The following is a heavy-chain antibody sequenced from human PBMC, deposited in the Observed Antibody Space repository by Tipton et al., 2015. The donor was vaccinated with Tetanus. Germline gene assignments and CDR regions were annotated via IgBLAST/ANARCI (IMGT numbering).Heavy chain of an antibody. Sequence: TLSLTCTVSGGSVRSGAYHLSWIRQHPGKALEWIGYINYSGSTSYNPSLKSRVTISEDMSKNQFSLKLSSVTAADTAVYFCARQFVITFGGVIGFDGFDIWGQGTMVTVSS. V-gene: IGHV4-31*03. CDR2: INYSGST. CDR3: ARQFVITFGGVIGFDGFDI. CDR1: GGSVRSGAYH. D-gene: IGHD3-16*02. J-gene: IGHJ3*02.